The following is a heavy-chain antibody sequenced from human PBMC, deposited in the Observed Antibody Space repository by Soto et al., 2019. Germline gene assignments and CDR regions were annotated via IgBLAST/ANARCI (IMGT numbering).Heavy chain of an antibody. CDR1: GFTFSSYA. V-gene: IGHV3-23*01. Sequence: GGSLRLSCAASGFTFSSYAMSWVRQAPGKGLEWVSAISGSGGSTYYADSVKGRFTISRDNSKNTLYLQMNSLRAEDTAVYYCAKDYGGSYRVYYFDYWGQGTLVTVSS. J-gene: IGHJ4*02. CDR2: ISGSGGST. CDR3: AKDYGGSYRVYYFDY. D-gene: IGHD1-26*01.